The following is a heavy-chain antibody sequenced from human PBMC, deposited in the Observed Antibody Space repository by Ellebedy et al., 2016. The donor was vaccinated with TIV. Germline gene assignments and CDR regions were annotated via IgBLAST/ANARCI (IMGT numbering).Heavy chain of an antibody. CDR1: GGSISSNY. D-gene: IGHD1-26*01. J-gene: IGHJ4*02. V-gene: IGHV4-59*08. CDR2: IYNSVIT. Sequence: MPSETLSLTCTVSGGSISSNYWDWIRQPPGKGLEWIGYIYNSVITNYNPSLKSRVTMSVDTSKTQLSLKLRSVTAADTAVYYCARRYSGSSYHYFDYWGQGTLVIVSS. CDR3: ARRYSGSSYHYFDY.